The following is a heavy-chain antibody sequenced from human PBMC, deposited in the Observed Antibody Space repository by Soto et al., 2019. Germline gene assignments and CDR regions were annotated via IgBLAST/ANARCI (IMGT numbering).Heavy chain of an antibody. J-gene: IGHJ6*02. CDR1: GGSISSGGYY. D-gene: IGHD6-19*01. CDR3: ARGTQIAVADGGMDV. V-gene: IGHV4-31*03. CDR2: IYYSGST. Sequence: QVQLQESGPGLVKPSQTLSLTCTVSGGSISSGGYYWSWIRQHPGKGLEWIGYIYYSGSTYYNPALKTRVTISVDTSKNQFSLKLSSVTAADTAVYYCARGTQIAVADGGMDVWGQGTTVTVSS.